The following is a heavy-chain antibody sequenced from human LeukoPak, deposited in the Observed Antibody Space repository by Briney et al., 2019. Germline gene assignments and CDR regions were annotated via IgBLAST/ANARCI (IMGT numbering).Heavy chain of an antibody. Sequence: GGSLRLSCAASGFTFSSYAMHWVRQAPGEGLEYVSAISSNGGSTYYANSVKGRFTISRDNSKNTLYLQMGSLRAEDMAVYYCACKDYWGQGTLVTVSS. CDR3: ACKDY. D-gene: IGHD2/OR15-2a*01. CDR1: GFTFSSYA. CDR2: ISSNGGST. J-gene: IGHJ4*02. V-gene: IGHV3-64*01.